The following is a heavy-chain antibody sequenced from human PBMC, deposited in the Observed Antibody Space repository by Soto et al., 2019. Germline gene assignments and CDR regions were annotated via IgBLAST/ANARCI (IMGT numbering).Heavy chain of an antibody. J-gene: IGHJ6*02. CDR3: ARENYGMDV. CDR1: GFTFSSYG. CDR2: IWNDGSYK. V-gene: IGHV3-33*01. Sequence: ESGGGVVQPGRSLRLSCAASGFTFSSYGMHWVRQAPGKGREWVGAIWNDGSYKQYADSVKGRFTISRDNSNNTLYLEMNSLGAEDTAVYYCARENYGMDVWGQGTTVTVSS.